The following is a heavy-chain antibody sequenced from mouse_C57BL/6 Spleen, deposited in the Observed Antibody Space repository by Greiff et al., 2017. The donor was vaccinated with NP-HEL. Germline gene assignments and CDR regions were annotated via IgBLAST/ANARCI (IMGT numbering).Heavy chain of an antibody. J-gene: IGHJ3*01. Sequence: EVQLQQSGPELVKPGASVKMSCKASGYTFTDYNMHWVKQSHGKSLEWIGYINPNNGGTSYNQKFKGKATLTVNKSSSTAYMELSILTSEDSAVYYGAREEVYDGYYWFAYWGQGTLVTVSA. CDR2: INPNNGGT. CDR1: GYTFTDYN. V-gene: IGHV1-22*01. D-gene: IGHD2-3*01. CDR3: AREEVYDGYYWFAY.